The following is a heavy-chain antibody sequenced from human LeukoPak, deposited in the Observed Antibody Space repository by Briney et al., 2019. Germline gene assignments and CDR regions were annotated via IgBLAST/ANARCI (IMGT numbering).Heavy chain of an antibody. J-gene: IGHJ4*02. CDR2: IKRDGSEK. CDR3: ARVPYCSSTSCYAIFDY. V-gene: IGHV3-7*05. D-gene: IGHD2-2*01. Sequence: GGSLRLSCAASGFTFSSYWMSWVRQAPGKGLEWVANIKRDGSEKYYVDSVKGRFTISRDNAKNSLYLQMNSLRAEDTAVYHCARVPYCSSTSCYAIFDYWGQGTLVTVSS. CDR1: GFTFSSYW.